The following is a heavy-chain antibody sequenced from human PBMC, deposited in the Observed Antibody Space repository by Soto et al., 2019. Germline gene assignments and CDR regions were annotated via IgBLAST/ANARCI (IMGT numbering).Heavy chain of an antibody. D-gene: IGHD3-22*01. V-gene: IGHV5-51*01. Sequence: PGESLKISCKGSGYSFTSYWIGWVRQMPGKGLEWMGIIYPGGSDTRYSSSFQGQVTIPVDKSMSTAYLQWSGLKASDTAMYYCARLTYDSSGYYQPTCDYWGQGTQVTVSS. CDR3: ARLTYDSSGYYQPTCDY. CDR2: IYPGGSDT. CDR1: GYSFTSYW. J-gene: IGHJ4*02.